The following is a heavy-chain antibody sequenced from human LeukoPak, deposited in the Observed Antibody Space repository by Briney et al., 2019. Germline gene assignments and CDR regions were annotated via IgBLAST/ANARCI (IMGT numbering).Heavy chain of an antibody. CDR2: IIPILCIA. CDR1: VCTVTSYA. D-gene: IGHD7-27*01. J-gene: IGHJ6*04. V-gene: IGHV1-69*04. CDR3: ASFVGLGISLYYYGMDV. Sequence: SVTVSFTASVCTVTSYAISWVRPAPGQRLEWMGGIIPILCIANYAHKFQGTVTITADKATSTACMELSSLRSEDTAVYYCASFVGLGISLYYYGMDVWGEGTTVTVSS.